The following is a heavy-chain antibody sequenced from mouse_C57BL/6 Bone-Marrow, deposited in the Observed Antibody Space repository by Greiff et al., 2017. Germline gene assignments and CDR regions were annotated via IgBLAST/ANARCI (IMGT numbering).Heavy chain of an antibody. CDR2: IYPGGGYT. D-gene: IGHD2-4*01. V-gene: IGHV1-63*01. Sequence: VQLQQSGAELVRPGTSVKMSCKASGYTFTNYWIGWAKQRPGHGLEWIGDIYPGGGYTNYNEKFKGKATLTADKSSSTAYMQFSSLTSEDSAIYYCARSSDYDGVYFDYWGQGTTLTVSS. CDR3: ARSSDYDGVYFDY. CDR1: GYTFTNYW. J-gene: IGHJ2*01.